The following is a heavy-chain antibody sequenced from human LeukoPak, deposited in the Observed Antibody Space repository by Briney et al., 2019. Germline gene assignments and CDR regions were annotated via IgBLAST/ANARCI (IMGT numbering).Heavy chain of an antibody. V-gene: IGHV1-69*04. CDR3: EYGSGAFDI. J-gene: IGHJ3*02. D-gene: IGHD4-17*01. CDR2: IIPILGIA. CDR1: GGTFSSYA. Sequence: GASVKVSCKASGGTFSSYAISWVQQAPGQGLEWMGRIIPILGIANYAQKFQGRVTITADKSTSTAYMELSSLRSEDTAVYYCEYGSGAFDIWGQGTMVTVSS.